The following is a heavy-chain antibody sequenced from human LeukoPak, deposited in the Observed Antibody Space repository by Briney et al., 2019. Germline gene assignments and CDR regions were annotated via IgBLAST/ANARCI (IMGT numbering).Heavy chain of an antibody. D-gene: IGHD5-24*01. Sequence: PGGSLRLSCTASGFTFSSYAISWVRQAPGKGLEWVSAITGGGGSTYYADSVKGRFTISRDNSEDTLYLQMNRLRGEDTAVYHCAKSRAGYIYVPIFDNWGQGSLVIVSS. CDR1: GFTFSSYA. CDR2: ITGGGGST. V-gene: IGHV3-23*01. J-gene: IGHJ4*02. CDR3: AKSRAGYIYVPIFDN.